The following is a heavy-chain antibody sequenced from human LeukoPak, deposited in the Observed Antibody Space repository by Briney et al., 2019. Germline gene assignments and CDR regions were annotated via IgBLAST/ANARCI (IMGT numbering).Heavy chain of an antibody. V-gene: IGHV3-23*01. CDR1: GFSFGNYA. Sequence: GGSLRLSCVASGFSFGNYAMSWVRQAPGKGLQWVSQISGTGGATWYAGFARDRFTIPRDNSKKTLYLQMSGLRVEDTAMYYCVKDPRDTYGTNWFVSWGQGTLLIVSS. CDR2: ISGTGGAT. D-gene: IGHD2-21*01. CDR3: VKDPRDTYGTNWFVS. J-gene: IGHJ5*01.